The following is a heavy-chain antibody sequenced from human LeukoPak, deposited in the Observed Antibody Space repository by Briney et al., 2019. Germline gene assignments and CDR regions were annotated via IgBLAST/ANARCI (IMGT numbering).Heavy chain of an antibody. CDR2: IRYDGSNK. CDR1: GFTFSSYG. Sequence: GGSLRLSCAASGFTFSSYGMHWVRQAPGKGLEWVAFIRYDGSNKYYADSVKGRFTISRDNSKNTLYLQMNSLRAEDTAVYYCAKETYCSSTSCRSQYFQYWGQGTLVTVSS. D-gene: IGHD2-2*01. J-gene: IGHJ1*01. CDR3: AKETYCSSTSCRSQYFQY. V-gene: IGHV3-30*02.